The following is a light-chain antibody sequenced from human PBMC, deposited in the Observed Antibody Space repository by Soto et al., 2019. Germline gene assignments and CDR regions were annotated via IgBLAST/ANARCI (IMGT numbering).Light chain of an antibody. Sequence: YELTQPLSVSVALGQTARITCGGNNIGSKNVHWYQQKPGQAPVLVIYRDSNRPSGIPERFSGSNSGNTATLTISRAQAGDEADYYCQVWDSGTARVFGGGTKLTVL. CDR2: RDS. CDR1: NIGSKN. V-gene: IGLV3-9*01. CDR3: QVWDSGTARV. J-gene: IGLJ3*02.